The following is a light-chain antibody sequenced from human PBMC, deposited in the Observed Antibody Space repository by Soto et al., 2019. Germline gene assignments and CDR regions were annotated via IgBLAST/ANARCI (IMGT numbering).Light chain of an antibody. CDR3: QQYGGSPLT. J-gene: IGKJ4*01. CDR1: QSVSSDY. Sequence: EIVLTQSPGTLSLSPGERATLSCRASQSVSSDYLAWYQQKPGQTPKVLIYRASSRATGIPDRFSGSGSGTDFTLTIRRLEPEDFAVYYCQQYGGSPLTFAVGTKVEIK. V-gene: IGKV3-20*01. CDR2: RAS.